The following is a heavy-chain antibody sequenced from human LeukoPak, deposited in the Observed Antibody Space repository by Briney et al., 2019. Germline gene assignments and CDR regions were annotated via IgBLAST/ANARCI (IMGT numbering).Heavy chain of an antibody. D-gene: IGHD2-15*01. CDR1: GGSFSGYY. CDR2: INHSGST. J-gene: IGHJ4*02. CDR3: ARGPSGYCSGGSCYKRGGRDY. Sequence: PSGTLSLTCAVYGGSFSGYYWSWIRQPPGKGLEWIGEINHSGSTNYNPSLKSRVTISVDTSKNQFSLKLSSVTAADTAVYYCARGPSGYCSGGSCYKRGGRDYWGQGTLVTVSS. V-gene: IGHV4-34*01.